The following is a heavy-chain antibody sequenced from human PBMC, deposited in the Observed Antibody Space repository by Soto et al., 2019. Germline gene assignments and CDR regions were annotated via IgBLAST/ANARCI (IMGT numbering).Heavy chain of an antibody. CDR3: AREEDYSDSSGYPN. CDR2: IIPIFGTA. D-gene: IGHD3-22*01. J-gene: IGHJ4*02. V-gene: IGHV1-69*13. Sequence: ASVKVSCKASGGTFSSYAISWVRQAPGQGLEWMGGIIPIFGTANYAQKFQGRVTITADESTSTAYMELSSLRSEDTAVYYCAREEDYSDSSGYPNWGQGTLVTVSS. CDR1: GGTFSSYA.